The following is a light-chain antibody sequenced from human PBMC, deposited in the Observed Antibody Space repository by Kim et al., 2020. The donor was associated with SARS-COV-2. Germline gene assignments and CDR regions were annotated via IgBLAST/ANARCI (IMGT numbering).Light chain of an antibody. J-gene: IGLJ2*01. V-gene: IGLV3-21*01. CDR2: FDK. Sequence: PGGGNDVGLKSVHWSQQRPGQGPALVIYFDKDRPSGIPERFSGSNSENSATLTISRVEVGDEADYYCQVWDSSTDHVIFGGGTQLTVL. CDR1: DVGLKS. CDR3: QVWDSSTDHVI.